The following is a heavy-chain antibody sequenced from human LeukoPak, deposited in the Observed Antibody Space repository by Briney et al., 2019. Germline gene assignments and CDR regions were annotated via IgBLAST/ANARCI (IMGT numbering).Heavy chain of an antibody. CDR2: IIPIFGTA. Sequence: ASVKVSCKASGGTFSSYAISWVRQAPGQGLEWMGGIIPIFGTANYAQKFQGRVTITADKSTTTAYMELSSLRSEDTAVYYCARGPSRIQLWLYPLDYWGQGTLVTVSS. J-gene: IGHJ4*02. D-gene: IGHD5-18*01. CDR3: ARGPSRIQLWLYPLDY. V-gene: IGHV1-69*06. CDR1: GGTFSSYA.